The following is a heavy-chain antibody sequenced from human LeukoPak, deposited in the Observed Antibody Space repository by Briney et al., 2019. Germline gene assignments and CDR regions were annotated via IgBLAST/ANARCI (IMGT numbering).Heavy chain of an antibody. V-gene: IGHV3-23*01. CDR2: ISYSGDST. CDR3: ANNWNMDC. Sequence: GGSLRLSCAASGFTFSSYAMSWVRQAPGKGLEWAPSISYSGDSTYYADSVKGRFTMSRDNSENTVYLQMNSLRADDTAVYYCANNWNMDCWGQGTRVTVSS. D-gene: IGHD1-1*01. J-gene: IGHJ4*02. CDR1: GFTFSSYA.